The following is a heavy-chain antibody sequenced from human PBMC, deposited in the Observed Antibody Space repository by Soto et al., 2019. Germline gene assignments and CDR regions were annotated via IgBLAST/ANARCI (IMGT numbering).Heavy chain of an antibody. CDR3: ARARGDCTNGVCYEQRAWCDP. V-gene: IGHV1-18*04. CDR2: ISAYNGNT. CDR1: GYTFTSYG. Sequence: GASVKVSCKASGYTFTSYGISWVRQAPGQGLEWMGWISAYNGNTNYAQKLQGRVTMTTDTSTSTAYMELRSLRSDDTAVYYCARARGDCTNGVCYEQRAWCDPWGQGTLVTVSS. D-gene: IGHD2-8*01. J-gene: IGHJ5*02.